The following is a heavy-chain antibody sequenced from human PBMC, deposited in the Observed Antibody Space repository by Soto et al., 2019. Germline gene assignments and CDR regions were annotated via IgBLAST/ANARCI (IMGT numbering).Heavy chain of an antibody. CDR1: GGSSSSGGYS. D-gene: IGHD1-1*01. CDR2: IYHSGST. J-gene: IGHJ5*02. V-gene: IGHV4-30-2*01. CDR3: ARDQLEGNWFDP. Sequence: ASETLSVTCSVAGGSSSSGGYSWNWIRQPPGKGLEWIGYIYHSGSTLYNPSLKSRVTISVDKSKNQFSLKLSSVTAADTAVYYCARDQLEGNWFDPWGQGTLVTVSS.